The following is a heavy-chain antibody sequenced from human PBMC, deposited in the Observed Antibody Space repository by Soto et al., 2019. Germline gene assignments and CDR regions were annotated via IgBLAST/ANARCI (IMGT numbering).Heavy chain of an antibody. J-gene: IGHJ4*02. CDR1: GFTFSSYA. V-gene: IGHV3-23*01. CDR3: AKRGDDFKSGYYYYFDY. D-gene: IGHD3-3*01. CDR2: VGGSFFAT. Sequence: PGGSLRLSCAASGFTFSSYAMSWVRQAPGKGPEWVSSVGGSFFATYYADSVKGRFTISRDNSKNTLYLQMNSLRVDDTAVYYCAKRGDDFKSGYYYYFDYWGLGTLVTVSS.